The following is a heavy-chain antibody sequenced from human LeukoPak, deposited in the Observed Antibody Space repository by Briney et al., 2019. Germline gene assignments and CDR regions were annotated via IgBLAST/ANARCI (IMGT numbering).Heavy chain of an antibody. D-gene: IGHD4/OR15-4a*01. V-gene: IGHV3-66*01. CDR3: ARNRDYGQTGYFDY. Sequence: GGSLRLSCAASGFTVSGNYMSWVRQSPGKGLEWLSVIYSGGSTYYADSVKGRFNIYRDHSKNTVYLQLNSLRAEDTAVYYCARNRDYGQTGYFDYWGQGTLVTVSS. J-gene: IGHJ4*02. CDR1: GFTVSGNY. CDR2: IYSGGST.